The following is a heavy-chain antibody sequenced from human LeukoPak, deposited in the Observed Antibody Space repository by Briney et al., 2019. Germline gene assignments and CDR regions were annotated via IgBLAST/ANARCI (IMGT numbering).Heavy chain of an antibody. CDR3: ARLKYYYDSSGYYIFDY. D-gene: IGHD3-22*01. V-gene: IGHV4-59*08. Sequence: SETLSLTCTVSGGSISSYYWSWIRQPPGKGLEWIGYIYYSGSTNYNPSLKSRVPISVDTSKNQFSLKLSSVTAADTAVYYCARLKYYYDSSGYYIFDYWGQGTLVTVSS. CDR1: GGSISSYY. CDR2: IYYSGST. J-gene: IGHJ4*02.